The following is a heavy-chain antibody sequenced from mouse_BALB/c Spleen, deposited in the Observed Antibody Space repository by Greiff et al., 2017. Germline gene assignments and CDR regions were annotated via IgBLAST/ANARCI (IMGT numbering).Heavy chain of an antibody. J-gene: IGHJ4*01. CDR2: INPSSGYT. CDR1: GYTFTSYT. V-gene: IGHV1-4*01. Sequence: QVQLKESGAELARPGASVKMSCKASGYTFTSYTMHWVKQRPGQGLEWIGYINPSSGYTNYNQKFKDKATLTADKSSSTAYMQLSSLTSEDSAVYYCARVKNPYYAMDYWGQGTSVTVSS. CDR3: ARVKNPYYAMDY.